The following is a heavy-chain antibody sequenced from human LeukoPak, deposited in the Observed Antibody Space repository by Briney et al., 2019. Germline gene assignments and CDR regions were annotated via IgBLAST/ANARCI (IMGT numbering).Heavy chain of an antibody. J-gene: IGHJ4*02. CDR1: GYTLTELS. V-gene: IGHV1-24*01. CDR2: FDPEDGET. Sequence: ASVKVSCKVSGYTLTELSMHWVRQAPGRGLEWMGGFDPEDGETIYAQKFQGRVTMTEDTSTDTAYMELSSLRSEDTAVYYCATVSWPAMVTLGGYYFDYWGQGTLVTVSS. CDR3: ATVSWPAMVTLGGYYFDY. D-gene: IGHD5-18*01.